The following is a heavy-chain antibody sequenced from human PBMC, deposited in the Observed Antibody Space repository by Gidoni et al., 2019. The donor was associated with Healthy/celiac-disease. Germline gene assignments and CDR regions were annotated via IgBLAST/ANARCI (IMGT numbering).Heavy chain of an antibody. CDR2: IWYDGSNK. V-gene: IGHV3-33*01. CDR1: GFTFRSYG. Sequence: QVQLVESGGGVVQPGRSLRLSCAASGFTFRSYGMPWVRQAPGKGLEWVAVIWYDGSNKYYADSVKGRFTISRDNSKNTLYLQMNSLRAEDTAVYYCARTGGSSEDYGMDVWGQGTTVTVSS. CDR3: ARTGGSSEDYGMDV. J-gene: IGHJ6*02. D-gene: IGHD6-19*01.